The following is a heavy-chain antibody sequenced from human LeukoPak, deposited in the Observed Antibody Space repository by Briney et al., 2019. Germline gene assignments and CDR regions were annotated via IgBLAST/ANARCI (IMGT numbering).Heavy chain of an antibody. CDR2: IYPGDSDT. CDR3: ARTPGYYDFWSGYRHYYYYGMDV. CDR1: GYSFTSYW. J-gene: IGHJ6*02. D-gene: IGHD3-3*01. Sequence: GESLQISCKGSGYSFTSYWIGWVRQMPGKGLEWMGIIYPGDSDTRYSPSFQGQVTISADKSISTAYLQWSSLKASDTAMYYCARTPGYYDFWSGYRHYYYYGMDVWGQGTTVTVSS. V-gene: IGHV5-51*01.